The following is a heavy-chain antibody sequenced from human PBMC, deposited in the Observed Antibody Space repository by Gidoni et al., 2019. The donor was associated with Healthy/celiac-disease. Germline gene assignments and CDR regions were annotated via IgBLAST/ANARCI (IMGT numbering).Heavy chain of an antibody. CDR1: GFTFSSYS. CDR3: ARDSPTGTMGY. J-gene: IGHJ4*02. Sequence: EVQLVASGGGLVKPGGCLRLSCPASGFTFSSYSMSWVRQPPGKGLDWGATISSSSSYIYYADAVKGRFTISRDNAKNSLYLQMNSLRAEDTAVYYCARDSPTGTMGYWGQGTLVTVSS. V-gene: IGHV3-21*01. D-gene: IGHD1-7*01. CDR2: ISSSSSYI.